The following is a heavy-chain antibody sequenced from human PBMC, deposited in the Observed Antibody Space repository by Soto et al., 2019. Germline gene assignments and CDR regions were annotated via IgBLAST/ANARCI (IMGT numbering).Heavy chain of an antibody. V-gene: IGHV3-30*03. J-gene: IGHJ4*02. CDR3: ARSEGGSYPYFEY. CDR1: GFPFNSYD. CDR2: ISYEGGNK. Sequence: QVQLVESGGDVVQPGRSLRLSCAASGFPFNSYDMHWVRQAPGKGLEWVAVISYEGGNKNYADSVKGRFTISRDNSQNTLYLQMSSLRPEDTAVYYCARSEGGSYPYFEYWGQGTLVTVSS. D-gene: IGHD1-26*01.